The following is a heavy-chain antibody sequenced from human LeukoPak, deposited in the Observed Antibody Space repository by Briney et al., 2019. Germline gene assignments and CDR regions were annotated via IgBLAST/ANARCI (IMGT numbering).Heavy chain of an antibody. J-gene: IGHJ4*02. Sequence: PSETLSLTCAVYGGSFSGYYWSWIRQPPGKGLEWIGEINHSGSTNYNPSLKSRVTISVDTSKNQFSLKLSSVTAADTAVYYCARHERQWPEDYWGQGTLVTVSS. D-gene: IGHD6-19*01. V-gene: IGHV4-34*01. CDR1: GGSFSGYY. CDR3: ARHERQWPEDY. CDR2: INHSGST.